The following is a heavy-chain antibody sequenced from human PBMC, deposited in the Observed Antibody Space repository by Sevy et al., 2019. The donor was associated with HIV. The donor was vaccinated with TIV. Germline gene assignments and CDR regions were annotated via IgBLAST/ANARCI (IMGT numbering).Heavy chain of an antibody. CDR1: GYTLTELS. CDR3: ATLVRGPVYNWFDP. Sequence: ASVKVSCKVSGYTLTELSMHWVRQAPGKGLEWMGGFDPEDGETIYAQKFQGRVTMTEDTSIDTAYMELSSLRSEDTAVYYCATLVRGPVYNWFDPWGQGTLVTVSS. V-gene: IGHV1-24*01. D-gene: IGHD1-20*01. CDR2: FDPEDGET. J-gene: IGHJ5*02.